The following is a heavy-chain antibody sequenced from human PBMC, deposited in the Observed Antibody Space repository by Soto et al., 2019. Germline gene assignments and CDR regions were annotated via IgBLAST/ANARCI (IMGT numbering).Heavy chain of an antibody. CDR2: IYTSGST. Sequence: SETLSLTCTVSGGSISSYYRSWIRQPAGKGLEWIGRIYTSGSTNYNPSLKSRVTMSVDTPKNQFSLKLSSVTAADTAVYYCARVLAAGLLSYFDYWGQGTLVTVSS. V-gene: IGHV4-4*07. CDR3: ARVLAAGLLSYFDY. CDR1: GGSISSYY. J-gene: IGHJ4*02. D-gene: IGHD6-13*01.